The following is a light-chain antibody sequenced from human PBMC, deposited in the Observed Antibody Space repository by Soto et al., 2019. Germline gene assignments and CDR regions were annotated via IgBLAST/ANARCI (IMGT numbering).Light chain of an antibody. V-gene: IGKV1-9*01. CDR3: QQLHVYPST. J-gene: IGKJ4*01. CDR2: AGT. CDR1: QDINSY. Sequence: IQLTQSPSSLSASVGDRVTITCRASQDINSYLAWYQQKPGKAPNLLIYAGTSLQSGVPSRLSGSGSGTEFTLTISSLQPEDFATYYCQQLHVYPSTFGGGTKVDIK.